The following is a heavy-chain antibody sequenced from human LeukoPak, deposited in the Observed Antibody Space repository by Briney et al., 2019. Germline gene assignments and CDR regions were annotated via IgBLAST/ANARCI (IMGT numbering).Heavy chain of an antibody. CDR1: GFXFSSYA. Sequence: PGGSLRLSCAASGFXFSSYAMSWVRQAPGKGLEWVSAISGSGGSTYYADSVKGRFTISRDNSKNTLYLQMNSLRAEDTAVYYCAKEITMIVVVTYYFDYWGQGTLVTVSS. J-gene: IGHJ4*02. D-gene: IGHD3-22*01. V-gene: IGHV3-23*01. CDR3: AKEITMIVVVTYYFDY. CDR2: ISGSGGST.